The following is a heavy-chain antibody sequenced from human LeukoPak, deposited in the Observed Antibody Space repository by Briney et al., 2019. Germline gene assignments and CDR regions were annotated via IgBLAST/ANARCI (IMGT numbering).Heavy chain of an antibody. J-gene: IGHJ2*01. CDR1: GGSISSYY. CDR2: IYYSGST. CDR3: ARQADSVFDL. Sequence: PSETLSLTCTVSGGSISSYYWSWIRQPPGKGLEWIGYIYYSGSTNYNPSLKSRVTISVDTSKNQFSLKLSSVTAADTAVYYCARQADSVFDLWGRGTLVTVSS. V-gene: IGHV4-59*08. D-gene: IGHD2-15*01.